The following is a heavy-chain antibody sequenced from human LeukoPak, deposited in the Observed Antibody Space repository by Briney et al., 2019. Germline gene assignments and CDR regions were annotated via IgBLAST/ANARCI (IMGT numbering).Heavy chain of an antibody. CDR1: GFTFSSYA. CDR2: ISGSGGST. Sequence: GGSLRLSCAASGFTFSSYAMSWVRQAPGKGLEWVSAISGSGGSTYYADSVKGRFTISRDNSRNTLYLQMNSLRVEDTAVYYCARDCSGGSCYGGAMDVWGQGTTVIVSS. CDR3: ARDCSGGSCYGGAMDV. J-gene: IGHJ6*02. D-gene: IGHD2-15*01. V-gene: IGHV3-23*01.